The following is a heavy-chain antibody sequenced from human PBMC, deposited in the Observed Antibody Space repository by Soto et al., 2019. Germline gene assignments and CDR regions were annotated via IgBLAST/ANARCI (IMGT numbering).Heavy chain of an antibody. Sequence: ASVEVSCKXSGYTFTGYYMHWVRQAPGQGLEWMGWINPNSGGTNYAQKFQGRVTMTRDTSISTAYMELSRLRSDDTAVYYCARDQYYYDSSGYSLAEYFQHWGQGTLVTVSS. V-gene: IGHV1-2*02. J-gene: IGHJ1*01. D-gene: IGHD3-22*01. CDR1: GYTFTGYY. CDR2: INPNSGGT. CDR3: ARDQYYYDSSGYSLAEYFQH.